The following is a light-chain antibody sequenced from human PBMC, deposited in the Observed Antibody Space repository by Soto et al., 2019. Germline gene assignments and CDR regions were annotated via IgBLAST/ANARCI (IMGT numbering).Light chain of an antibody. CDR2: DAS. CDR1: QSVSSY. Sequence: EIVVTQSPATLSLSPGERATLSCRASQSVSSYLAWYQQKPGQAPRLLIYDASNRATGIPARFSGRGSGTDFTLTISSLEPEDFAVYYCQQRSNWPTFGGGTKVEIK. CDR3: QQRSNWPT. J-gene: IGKJ4*01. V-gene: IGKV3-11*01.